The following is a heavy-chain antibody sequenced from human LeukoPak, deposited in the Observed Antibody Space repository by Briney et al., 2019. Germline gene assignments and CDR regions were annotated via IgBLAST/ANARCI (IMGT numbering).Heavy chain of an antibody. V-gene: IGHV3-23*01. CDR1: GFIFSSYS. CDR3: TRVGYIDEGIDY. CDR2: ITGSGGNT. J-gene: IGHJ4*02. D-gene: IGHD5-24*01. Sequence: GGSLRLSCAASGFIFSSYSMSWVRQAPGKGLEWVSVITGSGGNTYYADSVKGRFTISRDNAKNSLYLQMNSLRAEDTAIYYCTRVGYIDEGIDYWGQGTLVTVSS.